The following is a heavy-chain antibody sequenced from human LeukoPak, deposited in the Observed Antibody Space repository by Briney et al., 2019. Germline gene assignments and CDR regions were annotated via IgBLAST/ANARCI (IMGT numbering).Heavy chain of an antibody. CDR2: IYWDNDK. D-gene: IGHD1-20*01. CDR1: GFSLTTRPLG. J-gene: IGHJ4*02. Sequence: SGPTLVKLTQTLTLTCSLSGFSLTTRPLGVGWIRQPPGKALEWLAVIYWDNDKRYNPSLKTRLTVTTATSKNQVVLIMTNMDPVDTATYYCAHRRSGYDWNHGDFDYWGLGTLVTVSS. V-gene: IGHV2-5*02. CDR3: AHRRSGYDWNHGDFDY.